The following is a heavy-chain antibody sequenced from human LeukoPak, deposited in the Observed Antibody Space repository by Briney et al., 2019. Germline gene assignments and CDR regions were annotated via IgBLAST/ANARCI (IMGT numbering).Heavy chain of an antibody. CDR3: ARETADYGDDGENFDY. D-gene: IGHD4-17*01. V-gene: IGHV3-30*01. J-gene: IGHJ4*02. CDR1: GFTFSSYA. CDR2: ISYDGSNK. Sequence: GGSLRLSCAASGFTFSSYAMHWVRQAPGKGLEWVAVISYDGSNKYYADSAKGRFTISRDNSKNTLYLQMNSLRAEDTAVYYCARETADYGDDGENFDYWGQGTLVTVSS.